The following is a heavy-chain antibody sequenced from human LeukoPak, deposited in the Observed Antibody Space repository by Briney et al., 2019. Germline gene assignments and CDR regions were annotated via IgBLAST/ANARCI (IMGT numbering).Heavy chain of an antibody. CDR1: GYTFTGYY. CDR2: INPKSGGT. CDR3: AASIALTGNFFDY. V-gene: IGHV1-2*06. J-gene: IGHJ4*02. Sequence: ASVKVSCKTSGYTFTGYYMHWGRQAPGQGLEWMGRINPKSGGTDYAQKFQGRVTMTRDTSISTAYMELSRLRSDDTAVYYCAASIALTGNFFDYWGQGTLGTVSS. D-gene: IGHD6-19*01.